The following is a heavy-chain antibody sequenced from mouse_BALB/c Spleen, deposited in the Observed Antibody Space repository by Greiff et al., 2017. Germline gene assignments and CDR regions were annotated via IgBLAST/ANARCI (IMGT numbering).Heavy chain of an antibody. CDR3: ARATATLYFDY. V-gene: IGHV1-87*01. CDR2: IYPGDGDT. Sequence: QVQLQQSGAELARPGASVKLSCKASGYTFTSYWMQWVKQRPGQGLEWIGAIYPGDGDTRYTQKFKGKATLTADKSSSTAYMQLSSLASEDSAVYYCARATATLYFDYWGQGTTLTVSS. J-gene: IGHJ2*01. D-gene: IGHD1-2*01. CDR1: GYTFTSYW.